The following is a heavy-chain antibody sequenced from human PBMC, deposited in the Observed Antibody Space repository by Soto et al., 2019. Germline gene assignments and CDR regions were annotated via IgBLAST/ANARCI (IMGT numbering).Heavy chain of an antibody. J-gene: IGHJ5*02. V-gene: IGHV1-8*01. CDR1: GYTFTSYY. CDR3: ARVGASDYDFWRGYYTRYNWFDP. D-gene: IGHD3-3*01. CDR2: MNPNSGNT. Sequence: ASVKVSCKASGYTFTSYYINWGRQPTGQGREGMGWMNPNSGNTGYAQKFQGRVTMTRNTSISTAYMELSSLRSEDTAVYYCARVGASDYDFWRGYYTRYNWFDPRGKGTLVTVT.